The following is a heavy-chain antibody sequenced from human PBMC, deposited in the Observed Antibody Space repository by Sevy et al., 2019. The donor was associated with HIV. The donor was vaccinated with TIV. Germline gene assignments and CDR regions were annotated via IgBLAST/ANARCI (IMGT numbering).Heavy chain of an antibody. J-gene: IGHJ3*02. Sequence: GGSLRLSCAASGFTVSNNYMSWVRQAPGKGLQWVSVIYSGDSTYYEASVKGRFTISRDNSKNTLYLQMNSLRAEDTAVYYCARLSVYYYDSSGYYTTGNAFDIWGQGTMVTVSS. D-gene: IGHD3-22*01. CDR3: ARLSVYYYDSSGYYTTGNAFDI. CDR2: IYSGDST. V-gene: IGHV3-53*01. CDR1: GFTVSNNY.